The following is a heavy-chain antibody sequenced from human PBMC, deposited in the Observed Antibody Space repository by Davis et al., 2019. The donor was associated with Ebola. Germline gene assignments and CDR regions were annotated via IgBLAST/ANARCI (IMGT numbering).Heavy chain of an antibody. CDR3: VRASSGSYYSVFDN. CDR2: ISISSGFT. V-gene: IGHV3-11*06. Sequence: GESLKIPCAASGFSFSDYYMSWIRQAPGKGLEWVSYISISSGFTNYADSVKGRFTISRDNAKNSLYLQMNSLRDEDTAVYYCVRASSGSYYSVFDNWGQGSLVTVTS. D-gene: IGHD1-26*01. CDR1: GFSFSDYY. J-gene: IGHJ4*02.